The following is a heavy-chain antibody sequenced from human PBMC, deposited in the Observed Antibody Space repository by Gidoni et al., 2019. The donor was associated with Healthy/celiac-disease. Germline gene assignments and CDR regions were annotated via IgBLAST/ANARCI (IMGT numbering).Heavy chain of an antibody. Sequence: EVQLVESGGGLVKPGGSLRLSCAASGFTFSSYSMNWVRQAPGKGLEWVSSISSSSSYIYYADSVKGRFTISRDNAKNSLYLQMNSLRAEDTAVYYCATEIGSGWWEFYNWFDPWGQGTLVTVSS. CDR1: GFTFSSYS. J-gene: IGHJ5*02. CDR3: ATEIGSGWWEFYNWFDP. D-gene: IGHD6-19*01. V-gene: IGHV3-21*01. CDR2: ISSSSSYI.